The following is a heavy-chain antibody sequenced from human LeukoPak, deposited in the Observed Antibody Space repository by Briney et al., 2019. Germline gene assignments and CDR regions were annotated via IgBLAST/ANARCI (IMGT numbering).Heavy chain of an antibody. Sequence: SETLSLTCTVYGGSFSGYSWSWIRQPPGKGLEWIGEINHSGSINYNPSLKSRVTISLDTSKNQFSLKLSSVTAADTAVYYCARDNYYSGSGTPIFYYWGQGTLVTVSS. V-gene: IGHV4-34*01. J-gene: IGHJ4*02. CDR2: INHSGSI. D-gene: IGHD3-10*01. CDR1: GGSFSGYS. CDR3: ARDNYYSGSGTPIFYY.